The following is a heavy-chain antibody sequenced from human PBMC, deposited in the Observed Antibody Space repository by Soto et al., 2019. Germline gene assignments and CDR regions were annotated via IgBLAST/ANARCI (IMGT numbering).Heavy chain of an antibody. CDR1: GYSITNGYY. V-gene: IGHV4-38-2*02. J-gene: IGHJ6*02. D-gene: IGHD2-15*01. CDR3: AREGGTYCSGGSCYSDYCYYAMDV. CDR2: IYHSGNT. Sequence: PSETLSLTCAVSGYSITNGYYWGWIRQPPGKGLEWIGSIYHSGNTYYNPSLKSRVTISVDTSKNQFSVRLSSVTAADTAVYYCAREGGTYCSGGSCYSDYCYYAMDVWGQGTTVTVSS.